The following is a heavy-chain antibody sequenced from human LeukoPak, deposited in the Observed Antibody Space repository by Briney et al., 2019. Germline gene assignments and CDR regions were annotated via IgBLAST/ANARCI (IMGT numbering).Heavy chain of an antibody. CDR3: ARQDNSGYSGYDHFDY. V-gene: IGHV5-51*01. CDR2: IYPGDSDT. Sequence: GESLKISCKGSGYSFTSYWIGWVRQMPGKGLEWMGIIYPGDSDTRYSPSFQGQVTISADKSISTAYLQWSSLKASDTAMYCCARQDNSGYSGYDHFDYWGQGTLSLSPQ. CDR1: GYSFTSYW. D-gene: IGHD5-12*01. J-gene: IGHJ4*02.